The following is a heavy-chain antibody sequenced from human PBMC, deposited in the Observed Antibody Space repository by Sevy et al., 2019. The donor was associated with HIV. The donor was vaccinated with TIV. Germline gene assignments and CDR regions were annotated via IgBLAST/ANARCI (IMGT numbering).Heavy chain of an antibody. Sequence: GGSLRLSCAASGFTFSRCAMNWVRQAPGKGLEWVSDISASGGGTNYADSVKGRFTISRDNSKNTLYLQMNSLRAEDTAVYYCAKGDSSGWHGHFDYWGQETLVTVSS. D-gene: IGHD6-19*01. V-gene: IGHV3-23*01. CDR1: GFTFSRCA. CDR3: AKGDSSGWHGHFDY. J-gene: IGHJ4*02. CDR2: ISASGGGT.